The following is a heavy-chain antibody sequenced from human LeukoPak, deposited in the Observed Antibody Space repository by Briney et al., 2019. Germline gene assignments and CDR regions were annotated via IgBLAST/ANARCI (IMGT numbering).Heavy chain of an antibody. Sequence: GTSLRLSCAASGFIFSTYGMYWVRQAPGKGLEWVAVISYDESNKYYADSVKGRFTISRDNSKNTLYLQMNSLRADDTAVYYCARDYGGYYGSGSYSSFDHWGQGTLVTVSS. V-gene: IGHV3-30*03. CDR3: ARDYGGYYGSGSYSSFDH. CDR1: GFIFSTYG. J-gene: IGHJ4*02. CDR2: ISYDESNK. D-gene: IGHD3-10*01.